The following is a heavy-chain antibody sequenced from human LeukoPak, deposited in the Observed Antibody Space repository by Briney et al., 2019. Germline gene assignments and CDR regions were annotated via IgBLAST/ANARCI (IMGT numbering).Heavy chain of an antibody. CDR3: ARVVKGYYYYYMDV. CDR2: ISAYTGNT. V-gene: IGHV1-18*01. J-gene: IGHJ6*03. CDR1: GYTFTSYG. Sequence: ASVKVSCKASGYTFTSYGISWVRQAPGQGLEWMGWISAYTGNTNYAQKLQGRVTMTTDTSTSTAYMELRSLRSDDTAVYYCARVVKGYYYYYMDVWGKGTTVTISS. D-gene: IGHD1-26*01.